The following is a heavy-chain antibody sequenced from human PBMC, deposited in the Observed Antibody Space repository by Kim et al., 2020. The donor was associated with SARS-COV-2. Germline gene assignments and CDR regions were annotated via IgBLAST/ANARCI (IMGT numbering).Heavy chain of an antibody. J-gene: IGHJ4*02. CDR2: ST. CDR3: ARDTPAFY. V-gene: IGHV4-39*07. Sequence: STYYDPSLTSRVTITVDTSKNQFSLELSSVTAADTAVYYCARDTPAFYWGQGTLVTVS.